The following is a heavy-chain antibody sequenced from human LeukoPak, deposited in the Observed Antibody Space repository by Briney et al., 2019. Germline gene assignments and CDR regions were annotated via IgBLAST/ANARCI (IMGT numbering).Heavy chain of an antibody. V-gene: IGHV3-7*01. CDR3: AQLLDDNPIRWYFAL. Sequence: GGSLRLSCAASGFAFSDYWMTWVRQAPGKGLEWVADINQDGGAKHYVDSVKGRFTISRDNAKNSLYLQMNSLRAEDTAVYYCAQLLDDNPIRWYFALWGRGTLVTVSS. CDR1: GFAFSDYW. CDR2: INQDGGAK. J-gene: IGHJ2*01. D-gene: IGHD1-14*01.